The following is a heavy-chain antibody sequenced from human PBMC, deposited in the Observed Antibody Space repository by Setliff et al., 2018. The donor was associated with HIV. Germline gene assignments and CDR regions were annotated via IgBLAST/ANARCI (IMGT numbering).Heavy chain of an antibody. J-gene: IGHJ4*02. V-gene: IGHV4-39*01. Sequence: SETLSLTCTVSGGSTSSSSYYWGWIRQPPGKGLGWIGSIYYSGSTYYNPSLKSRVTISVDTSKNQFSLKLSSVTAADTAVYYCARIPYSSSSVYWGQGTLVTVSS. CDR3: ARIPYSSSSVY. D-gene: IGHD6-6*01. CDR2: IYYSGST. CDR1: GGSTSSSSYY.